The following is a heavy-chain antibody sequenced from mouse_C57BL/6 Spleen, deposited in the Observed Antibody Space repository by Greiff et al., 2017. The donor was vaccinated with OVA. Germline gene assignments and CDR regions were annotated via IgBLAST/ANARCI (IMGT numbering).Heavy chain of an antibody. J-gene: IGHJ4*01. V-gene: IGHV2-5*01. Sequence: VKLQQSGPGLVQPSQSLSITCTVSGFSLTSYGVPWVRQSPGQGLEWLGVLWRGGSTDYNAAFMSRLSITKDNSKSQVFFKMNKLQADDTDIYYCAKSRYYVYAMDYWGQGTSVTVSS. CDR2: LWRGGST. CDR1: GFSLTSYG. CDR3: AKSRYYVYAMDY. D-gene: IGHD1-1*01.